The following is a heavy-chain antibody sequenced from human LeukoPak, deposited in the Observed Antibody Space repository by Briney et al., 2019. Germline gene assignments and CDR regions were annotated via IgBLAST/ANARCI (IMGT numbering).Heavy chain of an antibody. Sequence: ASVKVSCKASGYTFTGYYMHWVRQAPGQGLEWMGWINPNSGGTNYAQKLQGRVTMTTDTSTTTAYMELRSLRSDDTAVYYCARGLNFDWLLGPWFDPWGQGTLVTVSS. CDR3: ARGLNFDWLLGPWFDP. CDR2: INPNSGGT. V-gene: IGHV1-2*02. CDR1: GYTFTGYY. D-gene: IGHD3-9*01. J-gene: IGHJ5*02.